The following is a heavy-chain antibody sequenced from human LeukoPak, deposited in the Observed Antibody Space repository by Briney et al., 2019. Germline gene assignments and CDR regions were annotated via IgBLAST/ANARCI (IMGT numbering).Heavy chain of an antibody. D-gene: IGHD6-19*01. Sequence: GGSLGLSCAASGFTFSSYWMSWVRQAPGKGLEWVANMNQDGSEKYYVGSVKGRFTISRDNAENSLYLQMNSLRAEDTAVYYCARDDSGPDYWGQGTLVTVSS. V-gene: IGHV3-7*01. CDR2: MNQDGSEK. J-gene: IGHJ4*02. CDR3: ARDDSGPDY. CDR1: GFTFSSYW.